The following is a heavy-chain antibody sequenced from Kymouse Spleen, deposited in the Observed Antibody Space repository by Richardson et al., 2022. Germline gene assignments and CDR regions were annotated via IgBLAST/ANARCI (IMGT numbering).Heavy chain of an antibody. Sequence: QVQLVESGGGVVQPGRSLRLSCAASGFTFSSYGMHWVRQAPGKGLEWVAVIWYDGSNKYYADSVKGRFTISRDNSKNTLYLQMNSLRAEDTAVYYCARETGTTGTMVRGVDGMDVWGQGTTVTVSS. CDR1: GFTFSSYG. D-gene: IGHD3-10*01. V-gene: IGHV3-33*01. CDR3: ARETGTTGTMVRGVDGMDV. J-gene: IGHJ6*02. CDR2: IWYDGSNK.